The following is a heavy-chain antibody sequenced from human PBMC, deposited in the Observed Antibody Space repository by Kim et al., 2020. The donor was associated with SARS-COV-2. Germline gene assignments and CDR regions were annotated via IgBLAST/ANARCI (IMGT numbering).Heavy chain of an antibody. CDR2: ISYDGSNK. V-gene: IGHV3-30*18. J-gene: IGHJ4*02. Sequence: GGSLRLSCAASGFTFSSYGMHWVRQAPGKGLEWVAVISYDGSNKYYADSVKDRFTISRDNSKNTLYLQMNSLRAEDTAVYYCAKVGSGWSGYNGDFDYWGQGTLVTVSS. CDR1: GFTFSSYG. D-gene: IGHD3-3*01. CDR3: AKVGSGWSGYNGDFDY.